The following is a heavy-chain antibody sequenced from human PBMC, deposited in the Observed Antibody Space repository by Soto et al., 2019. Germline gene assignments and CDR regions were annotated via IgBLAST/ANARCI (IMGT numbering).Heavy chain of an antibody. Sequence: EVQLVQSGGALVQPGGSLRLSCAASGFTPSRLSMNWVRQPPGKGLEGISSINSSGSNIYYAKSVKGRVTISRDNAKNSQYLQMNSLRAEHTAVYYCATGTDVRWLYTPNPSLDSWGQGTIVTVPS. V-gene: IGHV3-48*04. CDR3: ATGTDVRWLYTPNPSLDS. CDR1: GFTPSRLS. CDR2: INSSGSNI. J-gene: IGHJ3*02. D-gene: IGHD3-9*01.